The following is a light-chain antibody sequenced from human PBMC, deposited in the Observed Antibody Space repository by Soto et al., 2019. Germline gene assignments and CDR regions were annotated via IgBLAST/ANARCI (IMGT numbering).Light chain of an antibody. CDR2: GAS. V-gene: IGKV3-15*01. Sequence: EVVMTQSPATLSVSPGERATLSCRASQSVNSNLAWYQQKPGQAPRLLIYGASTRATSNPARFSGSGSGTEFTLTIRSLQSEDFAVYYCQQYHYWPPWTFGQGTKVDIK. CDR3: QQYHYWPPWT. CDR1: QSVNSN. J-gene: IGKJ1*01.